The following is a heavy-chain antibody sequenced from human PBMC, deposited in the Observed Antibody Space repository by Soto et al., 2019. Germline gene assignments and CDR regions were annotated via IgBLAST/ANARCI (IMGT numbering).Heavy chain of an antibody. CDR2: ISAYNGNT. V-gene: IGHV1-18*04. D-gene: IGHD3-22*01. J-gene: IGHJ6*02. CDR3: ARNYDSRRSWSVDYYYYYGMDV. Sequence: GASVKVSCKASGYTFTSYGISWVRQAPGQGLEWTGWISAYNGNTNYAQKLQGRVTMATDTSTSTAYMELRSLRSDDTAVYYCARNYDSRRSWSVDYYYYYGMDVWGQGTTVTVSS. CDR1: GYTFTSYG.